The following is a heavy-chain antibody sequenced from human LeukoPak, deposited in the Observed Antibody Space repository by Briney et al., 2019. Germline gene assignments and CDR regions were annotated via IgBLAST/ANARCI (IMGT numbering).Heavy chain of an antibody. CDR1: GFTFSYYA. CDR2: ISSNGGST. CDR3: ARDLDGSLGGYFDY. D-gene: IGHD2-15*01. V-gene: IGHV3-64*01. J-gene: IGHJ4*02. Sequence: PGGSLRLSCAASGFTFSYYAMHWVRQAPGKGLEYVSAISSNGGSTYYANSVKGRFTISRDNSKNTLYPQMGSLRAEDMAVYYCARDLDGSLGGYFDYWGQGTLVTVSS.